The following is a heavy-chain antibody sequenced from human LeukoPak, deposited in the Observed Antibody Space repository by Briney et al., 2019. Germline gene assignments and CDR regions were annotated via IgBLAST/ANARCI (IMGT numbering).Heavy chain of an antibody. V-gene: IGHV1-46*01. J-gene: IGHJ4*01. CDR3: ARHSLSGTTPFDY. Sequence: ASVKVSCRASGYTFTSYYMHWVRQAPGQGLEWMTGINPSSGSTNSAQKFQGRVTVTRDTSTSTVYMDLSSLRSDDTAVYYCARHSLSGTTPFDYWGQGTLVTVSS. CDR2: INPSSGST. D-gene: IGHD1-20*01. CDR1: GYTFTSYY.